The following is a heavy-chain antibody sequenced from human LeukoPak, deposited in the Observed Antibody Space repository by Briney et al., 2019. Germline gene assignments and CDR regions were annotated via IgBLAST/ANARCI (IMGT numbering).Heavy chain of an antibody. CDR3: TRDSQDSGTYSNDY. Sequence: GGSLRLSCAASGFSFSNYWMSWVRQAPGKGPEWAANIKKDGSVKYYVDSVKGRFTISRDNAKNSLYLQMNSLRAEDAAVYYCTRDSQDSGTYSNDYWGQGTLVTVSS. D-gene: IGHD3-10*01. V-gene: IGHV3-7*01. CDR1: GFSFSNYW. J-gene: IGHJ4*02. CDR2: IKKDGSVK.